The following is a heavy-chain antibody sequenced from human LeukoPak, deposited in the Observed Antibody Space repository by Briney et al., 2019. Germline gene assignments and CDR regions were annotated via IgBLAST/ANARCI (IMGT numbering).Heavy chain of an antibody. CDR3: ARVLVVIAIRWFDP. D-gene: IGHD2-21*01. J-gene: IGHJ5*02. CDR1: GGSISSSSYY. CDR2: IYYSGST. Sequence: SETLSLTCTVSGGSISSSSYYWGWIRQPPGKGLEWIGSIYYSGSTYYNPSLKSRVTISVDTSKNQFSLKLSSVTAADTAVYYCARVLVVIAIRWFDPWGQGTLVTVSS. V-gene: IGHV4-39*01.